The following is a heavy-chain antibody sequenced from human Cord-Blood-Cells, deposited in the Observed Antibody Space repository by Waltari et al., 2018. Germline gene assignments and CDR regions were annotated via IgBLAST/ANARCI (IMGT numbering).Heavy chain of an antibody. CDR2: ISSSSSYI. Sequence: EVQLVESGGGLVKPGGSLRLSCAASGFTFSSYSMNWVRQAPGKGLEGVSSISSSSSYIYYADSVKGRFTISRDNANNSLYLQMNSLRAEDTAVYYCARECSSTSCYDYWGQGTLVTVSS. V-gene: IGHV3-21*01. CDR1: GFTFSSYS. D-gene: IGHD2-2*01. J-gene: IGHJ4*02. CDR3: ARECSSTSCYDY.